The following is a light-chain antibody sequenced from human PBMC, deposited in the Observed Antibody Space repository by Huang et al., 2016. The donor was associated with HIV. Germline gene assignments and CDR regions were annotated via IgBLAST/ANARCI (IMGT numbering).Light chain of an antibody. CDR1: QSVSSN. CDR2: DAS. J-gene: IGKJ1*01. Sequence: EIVMTQSPATLSVSPGERATLSCRASQSVSSNLAWYQQKLGQAPRLLIYDASTRATGIPARFIGSGSGTEFTLTISSLQSEDFAVYYCQQYNNWPPTFGQGTKVEIK. V-gene: IGKV3-15*01. CDR3: QQYNNWPPT.